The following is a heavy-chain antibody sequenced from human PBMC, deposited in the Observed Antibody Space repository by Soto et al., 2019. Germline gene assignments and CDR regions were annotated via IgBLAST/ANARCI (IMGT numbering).Heavy chain of an antibody. CDR3: ARGRYGDY. J-gene: IGHJ4*02. D-gene: IGHD1-1*01. V-gene: IGHV1-18*01. Sequence: QVHLVQSGAEVKKPGASVKVSCKGSGYAFTTYGITWVRQAPGQGLEWMGWISAHSGNTNYAQKLQGRDTVTRDTSTSTAYMELRSLRSDDTAVYYCARGRYGDYWGQGALVTVSS. CDR2: ISAHSGNT. CDR1: GYAFTTYG.